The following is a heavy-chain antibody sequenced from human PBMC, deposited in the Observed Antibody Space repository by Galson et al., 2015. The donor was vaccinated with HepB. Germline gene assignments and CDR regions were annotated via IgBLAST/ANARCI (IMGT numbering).Heavy chain of an antibody. J-gene: IGHJ4*02. CDR2: ISYSGTTV. V-gene: IGHV3-11*01. D-gene: IGHD2-15*01. Sequence: SLRLSCAASGFTFSDYYMSWMRQAPGKGLEWLSYISYSGTTVYHADSLKGRFSISRDNAKNSLYLQMNSLRAEDTAVYYCARGLGGYWGQGTLVTVSS. CDR3: ARGLGGY. CDR1: GFTFSDYY.